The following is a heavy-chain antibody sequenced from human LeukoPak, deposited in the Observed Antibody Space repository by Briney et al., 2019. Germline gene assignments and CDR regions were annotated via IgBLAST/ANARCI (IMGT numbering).Heavy chain of an antibody. V-gene: IGHV1-2*06. Sequence: ASVKVSCKASGYTFTGYYMHWVRQAPGQGLEWMGRINPNSGGTNYAQKFQGRVTMTRDTSISTAYMELSRLRSDDTAVYYCARDPGYCSGGSCYWGQGTLVTVSS. CDR2: INPNSGGT. CDR3: ARDPGYCSGGSCY. CDR1: GYTFTGYY. D-gene: IGHD2-15*01. J-gene: IGHJ4*02.